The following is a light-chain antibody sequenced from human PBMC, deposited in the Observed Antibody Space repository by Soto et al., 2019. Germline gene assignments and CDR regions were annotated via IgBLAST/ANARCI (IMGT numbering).Light chain of an antibody. J-gene: IGKJ1*01. V-gene: IGKV1-8*01. CDR3: QHYYSHPPT. CDR2: GVS. CDR1: QGIGNN. Sequence: AIRMTQSPSSFSASTGDRVTITCRASQGIGNNLAWYQRKPGRAPKLLISGVSTLQIGVPSRFSGSGSATGFTLTINYLQSEDFAIYYCQHYYSHPPTFGQGTNVEIK.